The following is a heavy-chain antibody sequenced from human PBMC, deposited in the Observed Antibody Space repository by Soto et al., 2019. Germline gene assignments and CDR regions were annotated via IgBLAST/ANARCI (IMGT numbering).Heavy chain of an antibody. CDR2: IIPIFGTP. CDR3: AKDRGYSYGNYYYYGMDV. Sequence: QVQLVQSGAEVKKPGSSVKVSCKGSGGTFSSYAISWVRQAPGQGLEWMGGIIPIFGTPNYAQKFQGRVTITADESTSTAYMELSSLRSEDTAVYYCAKDRGYSYGNYYYYGMDVWGQGTTVTVSS. V-gene: IGHV1-69*12. D-gene: IGHD5-18*01. CDR1: GGTFSSYA. J-gene: IGHJ6*02.